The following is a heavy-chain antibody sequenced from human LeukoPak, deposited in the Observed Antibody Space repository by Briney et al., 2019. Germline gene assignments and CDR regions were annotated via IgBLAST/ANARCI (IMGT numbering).Heavy chain of an antibody. D-gene: IGHD3-16*01. CDR2: IWYDGSNK. CDR1: GFTFSSYD. CDR3: ARTYVLSAFDI. V-gene: IGHV3-33*01. J-gene: IGHJ3*02. Sequence: GGSLRLSCAASGFTFSSYDMHWVRQAPGKGLEWVAVIWYDGSNKYYADSVKGRFTISRDNSKNTLYLQMNSLRAEDTAVYYCARTYVLSAFDIWGQGTMVTVSS.